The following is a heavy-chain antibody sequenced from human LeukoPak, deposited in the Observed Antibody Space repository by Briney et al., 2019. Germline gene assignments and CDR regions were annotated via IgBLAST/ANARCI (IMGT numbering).Heavy chain of an antibody. Sequence: GGSLRLSCAGSGFTFSSYEMNWVRQAPGKGLEWVSYISSTGNTIYYADSVKGRFTISRDNAKNSLYLQMNSLRAEDTAVYYCARTYYDILTGYNPYFDYWGQGTLVTVSS. CDR3: ARTYYDILTGYNPYFDY. D-gene: IGHD3-9*01. CDR1: GFTFSSYE. V-gene: IGHV3-48*03. CDR2: ISSTGNTI. J-gene: IGHJ4*02.